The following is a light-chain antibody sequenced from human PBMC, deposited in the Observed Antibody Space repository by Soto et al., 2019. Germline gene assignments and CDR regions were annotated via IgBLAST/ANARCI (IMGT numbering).Light chain of an antibody. J-gene: IGKJ1*01. V-gene: IGKV1-9*01. CDR1: QGISSY. CDR3: QHYNSYSEA. CDR2: AAS. Sequence: DIQFTQSPSSLFAPLGDRVPFPSRASQGISSYLGWYQQKPGKAPNLLIYAASSLQSGVPSRFSGSGSGTEFTLTISSLQPDDFATYYCQHYNSYSEAFGQGTKVDIK.